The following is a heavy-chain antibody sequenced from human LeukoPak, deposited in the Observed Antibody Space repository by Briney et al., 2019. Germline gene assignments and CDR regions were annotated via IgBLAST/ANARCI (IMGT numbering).Heavy chain of an antibody. CDR2: INVSGGST. Sequence: GASVKVSCTASGYTFTSYYMHWVRQAPGQGLEWMGIINVSGGSTNYAQNFQGRVTMTRDTSTSTVYMELSSLRSEDTAVYYCARGPWDWNDPYFDYWGQGTLVTVSS. D-gene: IGHD1-1*01. V-gene: IGHV1-46*01. CDR3: ARGPWDWNDPYFDY. J-gene: IGHJ4*02. CDR1: GYTFTSYY.